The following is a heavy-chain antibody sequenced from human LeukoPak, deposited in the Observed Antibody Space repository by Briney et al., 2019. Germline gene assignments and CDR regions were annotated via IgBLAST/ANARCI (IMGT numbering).Heavy chain of an antibody. Sequence: GGSLRLSCAASGFTFSSYSMNWVRQAPGKGLEWASYISSSSSTIYYADSVKGRFTISRDNAKISLYLQMNSLRAEDTAVYYCARMGVVITRAFDYWGQGTLVTVSS. CDR3: ARMGVVITRAFDY. J-gene: IGHJ4*02. CDR1: GFTFSSYS. D-gene: IGHD3-3*01. CDR2: ISSSSSTI. V-gene: IGHV3-48*04.